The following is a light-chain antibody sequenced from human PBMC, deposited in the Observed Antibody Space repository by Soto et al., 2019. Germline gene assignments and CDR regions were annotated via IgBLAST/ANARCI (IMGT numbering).Light chain of an antibody. Sequence: QSALTQPASVSGSPGQSITISCTGTSSDIGTYNSVSWYQHHPGKAPKLLIFEVIDRPSGVSDRFSGSKSGNTASLTISGLQPEDEADYYCCSYTSTYTLVSGGGTKLTVL. CDR2: EVI. J-gene: IGLJ3*02. V-gene: IGLV2-14*01. CDR3: CSYTSTYTLV. CDR1: SSDIGTYNS.